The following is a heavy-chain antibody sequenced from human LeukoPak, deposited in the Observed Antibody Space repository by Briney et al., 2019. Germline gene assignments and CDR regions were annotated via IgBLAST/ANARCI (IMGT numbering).Heavy chain of an antibody. D-gene: IGHD3-10*01. Sequence: ASVKVSCKASGYTFTDYFIHWVRQAPGQGLEWMGWISPNSGDTNCAQKFQGRVTMTRDTSITTAYMEVNSPRSDDTAVYYCARDRATYGPEYDDWGQGTLVTVSS. CDR3: ARDRATYGPEYDD. J-gene: IGHJ4*02. CDR1: GYTFTDYF. V-gene: IGHV1-2*02. CDR2: ISPNSGDT.